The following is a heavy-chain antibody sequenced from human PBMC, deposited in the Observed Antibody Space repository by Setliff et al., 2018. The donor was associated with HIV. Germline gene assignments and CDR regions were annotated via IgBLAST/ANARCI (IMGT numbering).Heavy chain of an antibody. D-gene: IGHD3-10*01. CDR3: ARSIHGGGSEPFDT. CDR1: GDSVSSASYY. J-gene: IGHJ5*02. Sequence: LSLTCTVSGDSVSSASYYWSWIRQPAGKGLQWIGRIYYVGWSKYNPSLEDRVTMSVDTSNNQFSLSLRSVTAADTAIYYCARSIHGGGSEPFDTWGQGILVTVSS. V-gene: IGHV4-61*10. CDR2: IYYVGWS.